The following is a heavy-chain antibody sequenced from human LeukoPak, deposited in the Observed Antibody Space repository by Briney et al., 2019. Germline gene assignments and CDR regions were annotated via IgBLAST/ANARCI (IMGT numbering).Heavy chain of an antibody. V-gene: IGHV4-38-2*02. J-gene: IGHJ3*02. CDR3: ASRGDMVRGVIVRTMIVVNHAFDI. D-gene: IGHD3-10*01. Sequence: PSETLSLTCTVSGYSISSGYYWGWIRQPPGKGLEWIGSIYHSGSTYYNPSLKSRVTISVDTSKNQFSLKLSSVTAADTAVYYCASRGDMVRGVIVRTMIVVNHAFDIWGQGTMVTVSS. CDR1: GYSISSGYY. CDR2: IYHSGST.